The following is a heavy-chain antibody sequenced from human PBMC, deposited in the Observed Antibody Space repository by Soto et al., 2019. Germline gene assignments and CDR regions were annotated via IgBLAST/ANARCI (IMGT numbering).Heavy chain of an antibody. CDR1: GGSIIRGGYY. CDR3: ARDPSGSDKGYYYGMDV. D-gene: IGHD1-26*01. J-gene: IGHJ6*02. V-gene: IGHV4-31*03. Sequence: SETLSLTCTVSGGSIIRGGYYWSWIRQHPGKGLEWIGYIYYSGSTYYNPSLKSRVTISVDTSKNQFSLKLSSVTAADTAVYYCARDPSGSDKGYYYGMDVWGQGTTVTVSS. CDR2: IYYSGST.